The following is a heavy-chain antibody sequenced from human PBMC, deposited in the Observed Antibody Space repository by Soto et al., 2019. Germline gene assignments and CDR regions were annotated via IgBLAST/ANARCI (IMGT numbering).Heavy chain of an antibody. V-gene: IGHV3-30-3*01. CDR1: GFTFSSYA. Sequence: PGGSLRLSCAASGFTFSSYAMHWVRQAPGKGLEWVAVISYDGSNKYYADSVKGRFTISRDNSKNTLYLQMSSLRAEDTAVYYCARAGLRWSTQKKLYWGQGTLVTVSS. CDR2: ISYDGSNK. CDR3: ARAGLRWSTQKKLY. D-gene: IGHD2-21*01. J-gene: IGHJ4*02.